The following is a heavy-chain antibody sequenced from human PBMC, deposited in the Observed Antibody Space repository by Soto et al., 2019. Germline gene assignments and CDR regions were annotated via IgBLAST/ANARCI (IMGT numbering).Heavy chain of an antibody. CDR3: ARGKSGYHNWFDP. Sequence: GALVKVSCKASGYTFTGYYMHWVRQAPGQGLEWMGWINPNSGGTNYAQKFQGRVTMTRDTSISTAYMELSRLRSDDTAVYYCARGKSGYHNWFDPWGQGTLVTVSS. D-gene: IGHD3-3*01. CDR2: INPNSGGT. J-gene: IGHJ5*02. V-gene: IGHV1-2*02. CDR1: GYTFTGYY.